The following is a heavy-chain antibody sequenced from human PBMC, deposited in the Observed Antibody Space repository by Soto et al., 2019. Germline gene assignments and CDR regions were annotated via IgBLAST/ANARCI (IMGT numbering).Heavy chain of an antibody. CDR3: AREPHPQVVTALYGMDV. V-gene: IGHV1-69*06. Sequence: QVQLVQSGAEVKKPGSSVKVSCKASGGTFSSYAISWVRQAPGQGLEWMGGIIPIFGTANYAQKFQGRVTITADKSTSTAYMELSSLRSEDTAVYYCAREPHPQVVTALYGMDVWGQGTTVTVSS. CDR2: IIPIFGTA. CDR1: GGTFSSYA. J-gene: IGHJ6*02. D-gene: IGHD2-21*02.